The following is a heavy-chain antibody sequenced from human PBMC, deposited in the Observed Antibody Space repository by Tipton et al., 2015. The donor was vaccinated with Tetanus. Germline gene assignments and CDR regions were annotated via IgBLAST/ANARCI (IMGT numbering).Heavy chain of an antibody. CDR2: IGATGAI. D-gene: IGHD3-10*01. V-gene: IGHV3-48*02. Sequence: SLRLSCTTSGFTFSSYSMNWFRQAPGKGLEWVSYIGATGAIYYADSVKVRFTISRDNAKNSLYLQMTSLRDEDTAVYYCARDADMPAPMVHGDYWGQGTLVSVSS. CDR1: GFTFSSYS. J-gene: IGHJ4*02. CDR3: ARDADMPAPMVHGDY.